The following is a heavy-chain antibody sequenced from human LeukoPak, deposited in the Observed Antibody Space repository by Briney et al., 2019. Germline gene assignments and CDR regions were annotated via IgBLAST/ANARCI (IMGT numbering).Heavy chain of an antibody. CDR1: GYTFTSYA. J-gene: IGHJ4*02. Sequence: ASVKVSCKASGYTFTSYAMHWVRQAPGQRLEWMGWINAGNGNTKYSQKFQGRVTITRDTSASTAYMELSSLRSEDTAVYYCARGYDSSGYYYDGRVFDYWGQGTLVTVSS. V-gene: IGHV1-3*01. CDR2: INAGNGNT. D-gene: IGHD3-22*01. CDR3: ARGYDSSGYYYDGRVFDY.